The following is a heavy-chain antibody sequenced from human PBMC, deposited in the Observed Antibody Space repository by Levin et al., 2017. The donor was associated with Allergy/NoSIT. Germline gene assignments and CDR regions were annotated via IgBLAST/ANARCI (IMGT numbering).Heavy chain of an antibody. CDR2: INWNGDST. Sequence: RAGGSLRLSCAASAFTFDDYGMSWVRQAPGKGLEWVSDINWNGDSTGYADSVKGRFTISRDNAKNSLYLQINSLRVEDTALYHCARRRIGTYYDYWGQGTLVTVSS. J-gene: IGHJ4*02. CDR3: ARRRIGTYYDY. CDR1: AFTFDDYG. V-gene: IGHV3-20*01. D-gene: IGHD3-10*01.